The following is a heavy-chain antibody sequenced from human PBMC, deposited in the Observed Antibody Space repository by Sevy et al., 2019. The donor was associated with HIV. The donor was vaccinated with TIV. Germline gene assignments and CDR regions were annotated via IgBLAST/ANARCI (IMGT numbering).Heavy chain of an antibody. CDR3: ARAQVAYYYYSSGIFDY. V-gene: IGHV3-33*01. Sequence: GGYLRLSCAASGFTFSSYGMHWVRQAPGKGLERVAVIWYDGSNKYYADSVKGRFTISRDNSKNTLYLQMNSLRAEDMAVYYCARAQVAYYYYSSGIFDYWGQGTVVYVSS. CDR2: IWYDGSNK. D-gene: IGHD3-22*01. J-gene: IGHJ4*02. CDR1: GFTFSSYG.